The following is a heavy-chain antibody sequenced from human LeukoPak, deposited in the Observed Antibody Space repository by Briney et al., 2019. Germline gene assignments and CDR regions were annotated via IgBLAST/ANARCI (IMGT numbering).Heavy chain of an antibody. CDR3: ARTKGIAAAGTINWFDP. V-gene: IGHV1-8*01. Sequence: ASVKVSCKASGYTFTSYDINWVRQATGQGLEWMGWMNPNSGNTGYAQKFQGRVTMTRNTSISTAYMELSILRSEDTAVYYWARTKGIAAAGTINWFDPWGQGTLVTVSS. CDR2: MNPNSGNT. D-gene: IGHD6-13*01. CDR1: GYTFTSYD. J-gene: IGHJ5*02.